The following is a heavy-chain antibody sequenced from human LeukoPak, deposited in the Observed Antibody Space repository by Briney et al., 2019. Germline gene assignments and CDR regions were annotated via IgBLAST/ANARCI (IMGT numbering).Heavy chain of an antibody. D-gene: IGHD2-2*01. CDR1: GSTLSTYC. V-gene: IGHV3-7*01. CDR2: IRQDGAVI. Sequence: GGSLRLSCVMSGSTLSTYCMSWVRQAPGKGLEWVANIRQDGAVIYYVDSVKGRFTISRDNAKNSLYLQMSSLRAEDTGFYYCATTSAAPANVWGQGTLVTVSS. CDR3: ATTSAAPANV. J-gene: IGHJ4*02.